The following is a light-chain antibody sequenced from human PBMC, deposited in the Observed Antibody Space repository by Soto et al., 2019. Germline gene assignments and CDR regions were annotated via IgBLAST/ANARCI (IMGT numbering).Light chain of an antibody. CDR2: DAS. J-gene: IGKJ5*01. CDR3: QKRNNWPPDIT. Sequence: EIVLTQSPVTLSLSPGDRATLSCRASQTVSTYLAWYQQKPGQAPRLLLYDASNRATGIPARFSGSGSGTDFTLTISRLEPEDFAVSRCQKRNNWPPDITFGQGTRLDIK. V-gene: IGKV3-11*01. CDR1: QTVSTY.